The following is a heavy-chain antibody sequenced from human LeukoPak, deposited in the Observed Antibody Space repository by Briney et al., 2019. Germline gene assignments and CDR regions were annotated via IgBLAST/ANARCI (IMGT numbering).Heavy chain of an antibody. V-gene: IGHV3-21*01. Sequence: GGSLRLSCSASGFSFSDYDMNWVRQAPGKGLEWVSAISGRSSHIYYGESVKGRFTISRDNAKNSLYLQMDSLGVEDTAVYYCGRAFPPLRTSSAGDLWGQGTLVIVSA. CDR2: ISGRSSHI. D-gene: IGHD3-16*01. CDR3: GRAFPPLRTSSAGDL. CDR1: GFSFSDYD. J-gene: IGHJ1*01.